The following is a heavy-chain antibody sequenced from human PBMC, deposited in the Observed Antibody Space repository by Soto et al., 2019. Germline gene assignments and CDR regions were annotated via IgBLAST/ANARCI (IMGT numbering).Heavy chain of an antibody. V-gene: IGHV3-33*01. J-gene: IGHJ5*02. CDR3: ARLGAFYQSLDP. CDR1: GFTCSSCG. Sequence: GGSLRLSCAASGFTCSSCGMHWVRQAPGKGLEWVAVIWYDGSNKYYADSVKGRFTISRDNSKNTLYLQMNSLRAEDTAVYYCARLGAFYQSLDPWGPGTLVTVSS. D-gene: IGHD2-2*01. CDR2: IWYDGSNK.